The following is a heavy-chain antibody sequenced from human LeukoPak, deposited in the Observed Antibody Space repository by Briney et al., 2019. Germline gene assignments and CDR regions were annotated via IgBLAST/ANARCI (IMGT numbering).Heavy chain of an antibody. D-gene: IGHD1-26*01. CDR2: IWYDGSNK. CDR1: GFTFSDHY. V-gene: IGHV3-33*08. CDR3: ARRGYSGSYFFDY. J-gene: IGHJ4*02. Sequence: GGSLRLSCAASGFTFSDHYMHWVRQAPGEGLEWVALIWYDGSNKYYAESVKGRFTISRDNSKNTLYLQMNSLRAEDTAVYYCARRGYSGSYFFDYWGQGTLVIVSS.